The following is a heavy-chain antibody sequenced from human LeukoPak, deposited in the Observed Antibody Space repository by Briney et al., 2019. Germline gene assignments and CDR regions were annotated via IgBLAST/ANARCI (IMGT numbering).Heavy chain of an antibody. V-gene: IGHV3-30-3*01. J-gene: IGHJ3*02. Sequence: PGGSLRLSCAASGFTFSGYAMHWVRQAPGKGLEWVAVISYDGSNKYYADSVKGRFTISRDNSKNTLYLQMNSLRAEDTAVYYCARDQDSSSPKGPNDAFDIWGQGTMVTVSS. CDR2: ISYDGSNK. CDR3: ARDQDSSSPKGPNDAFDI. CDR1: GFTFSGYA. D-gene: IGHD6-6*01.